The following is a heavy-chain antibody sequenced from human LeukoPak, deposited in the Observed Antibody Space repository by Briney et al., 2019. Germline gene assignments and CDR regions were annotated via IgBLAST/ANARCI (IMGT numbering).Heavy chain of an antibody. J-gene: IGHJ4*02. CDR3: ARDAIVRDYSYSDY. Sequence: ASVKVSCKASGYTFTGYYIHWVRQVPGQGLQWMGWINPNSGGTNYPQKFQGRVTMTTDTSISTAYMELSSLRSDDTAVYFCARDAIVRDYSYSDYWGQGTLVTVSS. CDR1: GYTFTGYY. D-gene: IGHD4-11*01. V-gene: IGHV1-2*02. CDR2: INPNSGGT.